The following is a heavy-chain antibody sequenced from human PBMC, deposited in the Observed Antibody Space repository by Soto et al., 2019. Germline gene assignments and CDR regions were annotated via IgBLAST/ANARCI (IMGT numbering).Heavy chain of an antibody. J-gene: IGHJ6*02. Sequence: GWSLRLCCAASGFTFSSYAMSLVRQAPGKGLEWVSAISGSGGSTYYADSVKGRFTISRDNSKNTLYLQMNSLRAEDTAVYYCAPGCSSTSCYFPDYYGMDVWGQGTTVTVSS. CDR1: GFTFSSYA. V-gene: IGHV3-23*01. D-gene: IGHD2-2*01. CDR2: ISGSGGST. CDR3: APGCSSTSCYFPDYYGMDV.